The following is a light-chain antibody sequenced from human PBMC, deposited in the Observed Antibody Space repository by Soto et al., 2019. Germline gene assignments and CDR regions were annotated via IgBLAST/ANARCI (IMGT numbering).Light chain of an antibody. Sequence: QSVLTQPPSVSGAPGQRVTISCTGSSSNIGAGYDVHWYQQLPGTAPKLLIYGNSNRPSGVPDRFSGSKSGTSASLAITGLQGEDEYDYYCQSYDSSLIGYVVFGGGTKLTVL. CDR1: SSNIGAGYD. V-gene: IGLV1-40*01. CDR2: GNS. CDR3: QSYDSSLIGYVV. J-gene: IGLJ2*01.